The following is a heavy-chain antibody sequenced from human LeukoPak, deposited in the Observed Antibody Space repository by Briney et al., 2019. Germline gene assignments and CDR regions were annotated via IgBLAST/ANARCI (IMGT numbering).Heavy chain of an antibody. CDR1: GYTHTELS. V-gene: IGHV1-24*01. D-gene: IGHD4-17*01. CDR2: FDPEDGET. Sequence: GASVKVSCKVSGYTHTELSMHWVRQAPGKGLEWMGGFDPEDGETIYAQKFQGRVTMTEDTSTDTAYMELSSLRSEDAAVSYCATDRGDYSAFDIWGQGTMVTVSS. CDR3: ATDRGDYSAFDI. J-gene: IGHJ3*02.